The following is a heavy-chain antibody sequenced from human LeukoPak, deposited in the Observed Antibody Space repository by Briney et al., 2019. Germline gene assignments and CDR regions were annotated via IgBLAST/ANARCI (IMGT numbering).Heavy chain of an antibody. D-gene: IGHD6-13*01. CDR1: GGSISSYY. J-gene: IGHJ4*02. Sequence: SETLSLTCTVSGGSISSYYWNWIRQPPGKGLEWIGYIYYSGSTNYNSSLKSRVIISVDTSKNQFSLKLSSVTAADTAVYYCARHGGSGIAAAGTKYWGQGTLVTVSS. V-gene: IGHV4-59*01. CDR3: ARHGGSGIAAAGTKY. CDR2: IYYSGST.